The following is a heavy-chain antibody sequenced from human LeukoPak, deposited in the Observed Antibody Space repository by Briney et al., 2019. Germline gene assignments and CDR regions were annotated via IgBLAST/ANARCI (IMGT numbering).Heavy chain of an antibody. D-gene: IGHD3-16*01. CDR2: IKQDGSEK. V-gene: IGHV3-7*01. CDR3: ATSHWGGRDY. CDR1: GFTVSSNY. J-gene: IGHJ4*02. Sequence: GGSLRLSCAASGFTVSSNYMSWVRQAPGKGLEWVANIKQDGSEKYYVDSVKGRFTISRDNAKNSLYLQMNSLRVEDTAVYYCATSHWGGRDYWGQGTLVTVSS.